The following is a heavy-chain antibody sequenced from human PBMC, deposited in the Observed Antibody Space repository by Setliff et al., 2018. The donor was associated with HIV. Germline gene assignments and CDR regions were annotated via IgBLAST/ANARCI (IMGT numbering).Heavy chain of an antibody. CDR2: IYTSGSP. Sequence: SETLSLTCSVSGGSVNSGNYHWAWIRQPAGKGLEWIGHIYTSGSPHYKSSLTSRLTISLDTSRNQFSLKLTSVTAADSATYYCARWVYNSAWSLDYWGQGTLVAVSS. V-gene: IGHV4-61*09. J-gene: IGHJ4*02. D-gene: IGHD6-19*01. CDR3: ARWVYNSAWSLDY. CDR1: GGSVNSGNYH.